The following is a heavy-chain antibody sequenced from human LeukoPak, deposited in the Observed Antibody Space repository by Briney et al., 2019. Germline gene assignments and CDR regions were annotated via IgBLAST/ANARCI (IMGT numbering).Heavy chain of an antibody. J-gene: IGHJ6*03. CDR1: GFTFSSYW. CDR3: ASRHSSSWYYYYYYMDV. Sequence: GGSLRLSCAASGFTFSSYWMSWVRQAPGKGLEWVANIKQDGSEKYYVDSVKGRFTISRDNAKNSLYLQMNSLRAEDTAVYYCASRHSSSWYYYYYYMDVWGKGTTVTVSS. D-gene: IGHD6-13*01. CDR2: IKQDGSEK. V-gene: IGHV3-7*01.